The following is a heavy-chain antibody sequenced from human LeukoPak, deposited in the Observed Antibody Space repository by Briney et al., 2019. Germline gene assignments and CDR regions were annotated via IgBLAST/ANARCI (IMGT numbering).Heavy chain of an antibody. D-gene: IGHD6-19*01. Sequence: GGSLRLSCAVSGFTFSNYGMHWVRQAPGKGLEWVSSISSSSSYIYYADSVKGRFTISRDNAKNSLYLQMNSLRAEDTAVYYCASGAGPFDYWGQGTLVTVSS. V-gene: IGHV3-21*01. CDR2: ISSSSSYI. J-gene: IGHJ4*02. CDR1: GFTFSNYG. CDR3: ASGAGPFDY.